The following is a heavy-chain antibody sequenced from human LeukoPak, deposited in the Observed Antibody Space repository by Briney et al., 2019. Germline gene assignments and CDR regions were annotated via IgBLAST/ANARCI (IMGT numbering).Heavy chain of an antibody. J-gene: IGHJ4*02. D-gene: IGHD5-24*01. Sequence: ASVKVSCKASGGTFSSYAISWVRQAPGQGLEWTGRIIPILGIANYAQKFQGRVTITADKSTSTAYMELSSLRSEDTAVYYCARDNGKMATPDYWGQGTLVTVSS. CDR2: IIPILGIA. CDR1: GGTFSSYA. V-gene: IGHV1-69*04. CDR3: ARDNGKMATPDY.